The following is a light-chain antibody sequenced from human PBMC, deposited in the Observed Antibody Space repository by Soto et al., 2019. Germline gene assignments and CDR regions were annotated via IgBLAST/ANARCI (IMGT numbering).Light chain of an antibody. CDR1: SSNIGSNT. J-gene: IGLJ2*01. V-gene: IGLV1-44*01. Sequence: QPVLTQPPSASGTPGQRVTISCSGSSSNIGSNTVHWYQQFPGTAPKLLIYSNNQWPSGVPDRFSGSKSGTSASLAISGLQSEDDADYYCAAWDDSLNGVVFGGGTKLTVL. CDR2: SNN. CDR3: AAWDDSLNGVV.